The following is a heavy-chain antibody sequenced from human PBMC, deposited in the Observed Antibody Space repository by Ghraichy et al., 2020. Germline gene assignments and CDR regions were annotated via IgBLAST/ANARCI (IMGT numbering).Heavy chain of an antibody. Sequence: SQTLSLTCTVSGDSVSSTSYYWGWIRQPPGKGLEWIGSLYYSESTYYNPSLKSRVTISEDTSKNQFSLKLSSVTAADTAVYYCARSGAYTSGWSSWDAPDQYYYAMDVWGQGTTVTFSS. CDR3: ARSGAYTSGWSSWDAPDQYYYAMDV. D-gene: IGHD6-19*01. V-gene: IGHV4-39*01. CDR1: GDSVSSTSYY. J-gene: IGHJ6*02. CDR2: LYYSEST.